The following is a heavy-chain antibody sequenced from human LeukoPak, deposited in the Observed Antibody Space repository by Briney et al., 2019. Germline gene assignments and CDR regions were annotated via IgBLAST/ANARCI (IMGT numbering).Heavy chain of an antibody. V-gene: IGHV3-23*01. J-gene: IGHJ4*02. D-gene: IGHD5-18*01. CDR3: ATYRQIQVPFEF. CDR1: GFTFSSYA. CDR2: INNSGGST. Sequence: GGSLRLSCAASGFTFSSYAMNWVRQAPGKGLAWVSGINNSGGSTYYADSVKGRFTISRDNSRSTLSLQMDSLRAEDTATYYCATYRQIQVPFEFWGQGTLVTVSS.